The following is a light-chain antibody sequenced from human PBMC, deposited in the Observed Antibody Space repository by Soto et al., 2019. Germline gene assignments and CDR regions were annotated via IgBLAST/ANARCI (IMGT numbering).Light chain of an antibody. Sequence: QSALTQPASVSGSPGQSITISCTGTSSDVGGYNSVSWYQQHPGKAPKVMIYDVSNRPSGVSNRFSGYKSGNTASLTISGLQAEDEADYYCSSYTSSSSWAFGGGTKLTVL. V-gene: IGLV2-14*01. J-gene: IGLJ2*01. CDR1: SSDVGGYNS. CDR3: SSYTSSSSWA. CDR2: DVS.